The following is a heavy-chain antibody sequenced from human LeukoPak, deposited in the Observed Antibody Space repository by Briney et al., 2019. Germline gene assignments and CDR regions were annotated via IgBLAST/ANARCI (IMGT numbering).Heavy chain of an antibody. J-gene: IGHJ4*02. CDR1: GFTFSNYA. D-gene: IGHD6-19*01. CDR2: LSGSGFST. CDR3: AKDGRRSGWSDY. Sequence: GGSLRLSCVASGFTFSNYAMSWVRQAPGRGLEWVSTLSGSGFSTYYADSVKGRFTISRDNSENTLFLQMNSLRADDTAVYYCAKDGRRSGWSDYWGQGTLVTVSS. V-gene: IGHV3-23*01.